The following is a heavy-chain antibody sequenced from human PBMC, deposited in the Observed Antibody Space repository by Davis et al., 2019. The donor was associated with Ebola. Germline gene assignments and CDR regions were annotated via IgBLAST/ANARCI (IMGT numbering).Heavy chain of an antibody. Sequence: GESLKISCAASGFTFSSYWMHWVRQAPGKGLVWVSRINSDGSSTSYADSVKGRFTISRDNAKNTLYLQMNCLRAEDTAVYYCARDNGVITNYFDYWGQGTLVTVSS. V-gene: IGHV3-74*01. CDR2: INSDGSST. CDR3: ARDNGVITNYFDY. CDR1: GFTFSSYW. D-gene: IGHD3-22*01. J-gene: IGHJ4*02.